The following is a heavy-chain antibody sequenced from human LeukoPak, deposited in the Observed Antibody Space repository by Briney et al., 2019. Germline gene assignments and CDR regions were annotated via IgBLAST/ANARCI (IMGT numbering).Heavy chain of an antibody. V-gene: IGHV4-30-4*08. D-gene: IGHD3-3*01. J-gene: IGHJ5*02. CDR3: ARDTRFFGVVIMEWFDP. CDR1: GGSFSGYY. Sequence: PSETLSLTCAVYGGSFSGYYWSWIRQPPGKGLEWIGYIYYSGSTYYNPSLKSRVTISVDTSKNQFSLKLSSVTAADTAVYYCARDTRFFGVVIMEWFDPWGQGTLVTVSS. CDR2: IYYSGST.